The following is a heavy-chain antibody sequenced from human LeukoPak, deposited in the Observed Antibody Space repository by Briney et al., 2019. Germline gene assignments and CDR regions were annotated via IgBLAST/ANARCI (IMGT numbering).Heavy chain of an antibody. CDR3: AKDYDVAAAGPFDY. CDR1: GFTFSSYA. V-gene: IGHV3-30-3*01. CDR2: ISYDGSNK. D-gene: IGHD6-13*01. Sequence: PGGSLRLSCAASGFTFSSYAMHWVRQAPGKGLEWVAVISYDGSNKYYADSVKGRFTISRDNSKNTLYLQMNSLRAEDTAVYYCAKDYDVAAAGPFDYWGQGTLVTVSS. J-gene: IGHJ4*02.